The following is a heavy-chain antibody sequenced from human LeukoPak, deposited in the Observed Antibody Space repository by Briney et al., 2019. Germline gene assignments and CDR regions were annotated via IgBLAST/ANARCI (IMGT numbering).Heavy chain of an antibody. V-gene: IGHV1-2*02. D-gene: IGHD6-6*01. Sequence: ASVKVSCKASGYTFTGYYMHWVRQAPGQGLEWMGWINPNSGGTNYAQKFQGRVTMTRDTPISTAYMELSSLRSEDTAVYYCATVGYSSSSSTHWGQGTLVTVSS. J-gene: IGHJ4*02. CDR2: INPNSGGT. CDR1: GYTFTGYY. CDR3: ATVGYSSSSSTH.